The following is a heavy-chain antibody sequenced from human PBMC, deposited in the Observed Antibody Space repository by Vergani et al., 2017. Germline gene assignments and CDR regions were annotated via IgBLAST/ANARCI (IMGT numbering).Heavy chain of an antibody. Sequence: QVQLQESGPGLVKPSQTLSLTCTVSGGSISSGSYYWSWIRQPAGKGLEWIGRIYTSGSTNYNPSLKSRVTISVDTSKNQFSLKLSSVTAADTVVYYCARDRYCSSTSCYKGDFYYYYMDVWGKGTTVTVSS. J-gene: IGHJ6*03. CDR1: GGSISSGSYY. CDR2: IYTSGST. CDR3: ARDRYCSSTSCYKGDFYYYYMDV. V-gene: IGHV4-61*02. D-gene: IGHD2-2*02.